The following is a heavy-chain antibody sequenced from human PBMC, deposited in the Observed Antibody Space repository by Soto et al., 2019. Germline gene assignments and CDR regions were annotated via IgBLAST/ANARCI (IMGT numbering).Heavy chain of an antibody. J-gene: IGHJ5*02. V-gene: IGHV4-31*03. Sequence: YLANSVSGTAISMGGYYWSCIPQHPGKGLEWIGYIYYSGSTYYNPSLKSRVTISVDTSKNQFSLKLSSVTAADTAVYYCARDQISYYYDSSGFDPWGQGTLVTVS. CDR2: IYYSGST. CDR1: GTAISMGGYY. CDR3: ARDQISYYYDSSGFDP. D-gene: IGHD3-22*01.